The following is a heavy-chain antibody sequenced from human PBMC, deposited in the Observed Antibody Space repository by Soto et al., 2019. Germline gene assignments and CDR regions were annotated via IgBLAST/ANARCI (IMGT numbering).Heavy chain of an antibody. J-gene: IGHJ3*02. CDR2: IVVGNGNT. CDR3: AATTHYDFWSGYFTGVAFDI. Sequence: SVKVSCKASGFAVSDSPVRWVRKTRRQPLECIGYIVVGNGNTNFAQRFQERVTFSSDKSRGTAYMELRSLRSEDTAVYYCAATTHYDFWSGYFTGVAFDISAQGTKVTVSS. V-gene: IGHV1-58*01. D-gene: IGHD3-3*01. CDR1: GFAVSDSP.